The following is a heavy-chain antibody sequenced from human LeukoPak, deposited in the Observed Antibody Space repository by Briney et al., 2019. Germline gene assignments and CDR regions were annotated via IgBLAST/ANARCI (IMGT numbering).Heavy chain of an antibody. D-gene: IGHD4-17*01. Sequence: GESLKIPCKGSGYSFTSYWIGWVRQMPGKGLEWMGIIYPGDSDTRYSPSFQGQVTISADKSISTAYLQWSSLKASDTAMYYCATRRGDYGDYGYWFDPWGQGTLVTVSS. CDR1: GYSFTSYW. CDR2: IYPGDSDT. CDR3: ATRRGDYGDYGYWFDP. V-gene: IGHV5-51*01. J-gene: IGHJ5*02.